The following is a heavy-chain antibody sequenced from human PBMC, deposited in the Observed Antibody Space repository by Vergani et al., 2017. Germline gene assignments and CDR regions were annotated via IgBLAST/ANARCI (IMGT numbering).Heavy chain of an antibody. CDR2: INGSDYDT. V-gene: IGHV3-23*01. CDR1: GFTFSSYA. D-gene: IGHD3-10*01. Sequence: EVQLLDSGGGLIQPGGSLRLSCVASGFTFSSYAMSWVRQAPGEGLEWVSSINGSDYDTHYTDSVRGRFTISRDTSKNTHYLQMNSLRAEDTAVYFCARDRYYLGSGSDPYFYDGGLDVWGQGTAVTVSS. J-gene: IGHJ6*02. CDR3: ARDRYYLGSGSDPYFYDGGLDV.